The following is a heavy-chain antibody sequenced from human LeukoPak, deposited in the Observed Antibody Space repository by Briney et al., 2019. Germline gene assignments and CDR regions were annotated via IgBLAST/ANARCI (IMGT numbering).Heavy chain of an antibody. Sequence: ASVKVSCKASGYTFTSYGISWVRQAPGQGLEWMGWISAYNGNTNYAQKLQGRVTMTTDTSTSTAYMELRSLRSDDTAVYYCARAKAGGYYEISGYYFTWGQGTLVTVSS. CDR3: ARAKAGGYYEISGYYFT. CDR1: GYTFTSYG. CDR2: ISAYNGNT. D-gene: IGHD3-22*01. V-gene: IGHV1-18*01. J-gene: IGHJ5*02.